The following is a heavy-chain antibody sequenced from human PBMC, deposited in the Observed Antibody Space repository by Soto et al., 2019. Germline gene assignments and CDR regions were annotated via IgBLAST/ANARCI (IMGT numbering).Heavy chain of an antibody. J-gene: IGHJ4*02. Sequence: QVQLVQSGAEVKKPGASVKVSCKASGYTFTSYGISWVRQAPGQGLEWMGWSSAYNGNTNYAQKLQGRVTMTTDTATSTAYMELRSLRSDDTAVYYWARDGYDYSWGSYRYTAWDYWGQGTLVTVSS. CDR2: SSAYNGNT. CDR1: GYTFTSYG. V-gene: IGHV1-18*01. D-gene: IGHD3-16*02. CDR3: ARDGYDYSWGSYRYTAWDY.